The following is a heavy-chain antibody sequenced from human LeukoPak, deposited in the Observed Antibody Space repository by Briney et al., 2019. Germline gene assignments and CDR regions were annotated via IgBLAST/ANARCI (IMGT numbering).Heavy chain of an antibody. CDR2: VYNSGTT. D-gene: IGHD3-22*01. J-gene: IGHJ4*02. Sequence: SETLSLTCTVSGGSINDYYWTWVRQPPGKGLEWVAYVYNSGTTNYNPSLKSRVTMSVDKAKNKFSLRLSSVAAADTAVYYCARQIPDERGYYQYYFGYWGQGTLVTVSS. CDR3: ARQIPDERGYYQYYFGY. CDR1: GGSINDYY. V-gene: IGHV4-59*01.